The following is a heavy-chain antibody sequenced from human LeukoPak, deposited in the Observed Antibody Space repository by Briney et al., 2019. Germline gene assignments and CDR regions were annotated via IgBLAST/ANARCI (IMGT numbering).Heavy chain of an antibody. CDR1: GGTFSSYA. CDR3: ASRGYSGYDRYYYYYYMDV. V-gene: IGHV1-69*05. J-gene: IGHJ6*03. D-gene: IGHD5-12*01. CDR2: IIPIFGTA. Sequence: EASVKVSCKASGGTFSSYAISWVRQAPGQGLEWMGGIIPIFGTANYAQKFQGRVTITTDESTSTAYMELSSLRSEDTAVYYCASRGYSGYDRYYYYYYMDVWGKGTTVTVSS.